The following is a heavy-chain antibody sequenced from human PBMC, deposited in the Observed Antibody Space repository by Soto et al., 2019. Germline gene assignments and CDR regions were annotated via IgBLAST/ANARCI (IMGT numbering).Heavy chain of an antibody. CDR2: INPNSGDT. J-gene: IGHJ6*02. Sequence: ASVKVSCKASGYTFIDYYMHWVRQAPGQGLEWVGCINPNSGDTNYAQKFQGRVTMTRDTSINTAYMELTRLRSDDTAVYYCAGQQVVESDYYYYGLDVWGQGPKVTVYS. D-gene: IGHD2-15*01. CDR1: GYTFIDYY. CDR3: AGQQVVESDYYYYGLDV. V-gene: IGHV1-2*02.